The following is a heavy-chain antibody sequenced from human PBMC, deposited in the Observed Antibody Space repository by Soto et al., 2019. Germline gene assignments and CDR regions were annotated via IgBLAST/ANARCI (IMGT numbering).Heavy chain of an antibody. D-gene: IGHD5-18*01. V-gene: IGHV3-53*01. CDR1: GFTVSSNY. Sequence: HPGGSLRLSCAASGFTVSSNYMTWVRQSPGKGLEWVSVIYSGGSTYYADSVKGRFTISRDNSKNTLYLQMNSLRAEDTAVYYCARAGYSYGLELDYWGQGTLVTVSS. CDR3: ARAGYSYGLELDY. J-gene: IGHJ4*02. CDR2: IYSGGST.